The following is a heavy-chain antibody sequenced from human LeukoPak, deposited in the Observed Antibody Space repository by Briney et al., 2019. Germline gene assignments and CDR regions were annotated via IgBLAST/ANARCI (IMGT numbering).Heavy chain of an antibody. D-gene: IGHD2-15*01. Sequence: GASVKVSCKGSGYTFSSYYIHWVRQAPGQGLEWMGIINPSGGTTTYAQKFQGRVTMTRETSTTTVYMELSSLRSEDTDVYYCARDTGGSCDHWGQGTLVTVSS. CDR2: INPSGGTT. J-gene: IGHJ4*02. CDR3: ARDTGGSCDH. V-gene: IGHV1-46*01. CDR1: GYTFSSYY.